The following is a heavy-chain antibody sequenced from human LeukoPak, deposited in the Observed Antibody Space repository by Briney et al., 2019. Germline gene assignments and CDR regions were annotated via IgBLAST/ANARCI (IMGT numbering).Heavy chain of an antibody. CDR1: GFTVSSNY. D-gene: IGHD6-13*01. Sequence: PGGSLRLSCAASGFTVSSNYMSWVRQAPGKGLEWVSVIYSGGSTYYADSVKGRFTISRDNSKNTLYLQMNSLRAEDTAVYYCASSLAAAGDYFDYWGQGTLVTVSS. CDR2: IYSGGST. V-gene: IGHV3-53*01. CDR3: ASSLAAAGDYFDY. J-gene: IGHJ4*02.